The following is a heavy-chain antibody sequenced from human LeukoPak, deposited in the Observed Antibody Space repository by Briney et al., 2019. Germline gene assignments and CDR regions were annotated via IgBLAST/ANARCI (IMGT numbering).Heavy chain of an antibody. D-gene: IGHD4-17*01. CDR1: GFAFSSHT. Sequence: GGSLRPSCAASGFAFSSHTMNWARQAPGKGLEWVAVVSHDGSNKYYADSVKGRFTISRDNYKSTLYLQMNNLRTEDTAVYFCARGRDYGNSWGQGTQVTVSS. V-gene: IGHV3-30-3*01. CDR3: ARGRDYGNS. J-gene: IGHJ4*02. CDR2: VSHDGSNK.